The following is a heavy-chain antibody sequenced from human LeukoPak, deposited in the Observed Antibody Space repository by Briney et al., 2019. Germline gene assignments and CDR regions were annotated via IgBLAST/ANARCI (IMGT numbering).Heavy chain of an antibody. CDR2: IGTAGDT. J-gene: IGHJ5*02. Sequence: GGSLRLSCAASGFTFSSYDMHWVRQVTGKGLEWVSAIGTAGDTYYPGSVKGRFTISRENAKNSLYLQMNSLRAGDTAVYYCTRGYISGWNWFDPWGQGTLVTVSS. V-gene: IGHV3-13*01. CDR1: GFTFSSYD. D-gene: IGHD6-19*01. CDR3: TRGYISGWNWFDP.